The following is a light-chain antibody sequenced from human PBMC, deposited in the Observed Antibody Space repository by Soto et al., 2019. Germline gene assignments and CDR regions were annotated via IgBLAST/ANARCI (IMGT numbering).Light chain of an antibody. CDR2: DVC. V-gene: IGLV2-14*03. CDR3: SSSTTCTTWV. CDR1: SSDVGGYNY. J-gene: IGLJ3*02. Sequence: QSALTQPASVSGSPGQSIALSCTGTSSDVGGYNYVSWYPQHPGKAPQLMIDDVCNRPSGVYKRFSGSKSGNTASLTSSGLQAEDEADYYCSSSTTCTTWVFGGGTKLTVL.